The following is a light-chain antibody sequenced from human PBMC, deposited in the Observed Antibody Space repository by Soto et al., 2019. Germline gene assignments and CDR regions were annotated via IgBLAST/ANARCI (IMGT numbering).Light chain of an antibody. CDR3: LLSFGGARRV. J-gene: IGLJ2*01. CDR2: DTS. Sequence: QAVVTQEPSLTVSPGGTVTLTCASSTGAVTNGHYPYWFQQKPGQAPRTLIYDTSNKHSWTPARFSGSLLGGKPVLTLSGAQPENEADYFCLLSFGGARRVFGGGTQLTVL. V-gene: IGLV7-46*01. CDR1: TGAVTNGHY.